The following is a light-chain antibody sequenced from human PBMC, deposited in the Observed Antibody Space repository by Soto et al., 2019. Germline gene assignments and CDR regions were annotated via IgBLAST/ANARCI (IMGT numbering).Light chain of an antibody. CDR3: QQYGSSSYT. CDR2: AAS. V-gene: IGKV3-20*01. J-gene: IGKJ2*01. CDR1: QSISSSY. Sequence: EIVLTQSPGTLSLSPGERATLSCRASQSISSSYLAWYQKKPGQAPRLLIYAASSRATGIPDRFSGSGSGTDFGLTISRLEPEDFAVYYCQQYGSSSYTFGQGTQLEIK.